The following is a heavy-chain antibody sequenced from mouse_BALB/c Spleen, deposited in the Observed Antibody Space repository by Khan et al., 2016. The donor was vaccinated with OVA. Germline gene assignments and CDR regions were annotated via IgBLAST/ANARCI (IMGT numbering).Heavy chain of an antibody. J-gene: IGHJ2*01. V-gene: IGHV3-2*02. CDR1: GYSITTDYA. D-gene: IGHD1-1*01. CDR2: ISYSGNT. CDR3: ARVYGGDFDY. Sequence: VQLKESGPGLVKPSQSLSLTCTVTGYSITTDYAWNCIRQLPGNKLEWMGHISYSGNTTYNPPLKSRIPITRDTSKDQFFLQLKSVTTEDTARYYCARVYGGDFDYWGQDTTLTVSS.